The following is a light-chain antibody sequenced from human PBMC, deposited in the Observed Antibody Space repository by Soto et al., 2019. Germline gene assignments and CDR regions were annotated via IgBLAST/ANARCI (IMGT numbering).Light chain of an antibody. Sequence: DIQMTQSPPSVSASVGDRVTITCRASQGISSWLAWYQKKPGKAPKLLIYAASTLQSGVPSRFSGSGSGTDFTLTISCLQSEDFATYYCQQYYSYLTVGQGTRLEIK. J-gene: IGKJ5*01. CDR3: QQYYSYLT. CDR2: AAS. CDR1: QGISSW. V-gene: IGKV1-12*01.